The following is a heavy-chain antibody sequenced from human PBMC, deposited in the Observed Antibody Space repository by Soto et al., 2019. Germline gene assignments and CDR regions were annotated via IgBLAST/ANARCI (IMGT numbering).Heavy chain of an antibody. CDR3: VEGASGTGVVFDF. D-gene: IGHD3-10*01. CDR2: VSWDSDNR. CDR1: GLTFDDYT. J-gene: IGHJ3*01. V-gene: IGHV3-43*01. Sequence: GGSLRLSCAASGLTFDDYTMHWVRQRPGKGLEWVSLVSWDSDNRIYADFVKGRFTITKDNINNSLFLQMNSLRAEDTAVYFCVEGASGTGVVFDFWGLGTMVTVSS.